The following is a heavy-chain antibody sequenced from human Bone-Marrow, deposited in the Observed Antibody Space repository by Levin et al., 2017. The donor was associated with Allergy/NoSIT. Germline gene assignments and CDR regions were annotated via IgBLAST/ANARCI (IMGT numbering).Heavy chain of an antibody. CDR3: ARGAVMITFGGVALDY. J-gene: IGHJ4*02. D-gene: IGHD3-16*01. CDR1: GGSISSYY. Sequence: SETLSLTCTVSGGSISSYYWSWIRQPPGKGLEWIGYIYYSGSTNYNPSLKSRVTISVDTSKNQFSLKLSSVTAADTAVYYCARGAVMITFGGVALDYWGQGTLVTVSS. CDR2: IYYSGST. V-gene: IGHV4-59*08.